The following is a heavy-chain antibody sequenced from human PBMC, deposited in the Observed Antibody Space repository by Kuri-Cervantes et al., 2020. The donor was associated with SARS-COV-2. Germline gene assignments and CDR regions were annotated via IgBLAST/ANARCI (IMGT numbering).Heavy chain of an antibody. CDR2: ISRTSRSPTYT. V-gene: IGHV3-21*01. D-gene: IGHD3-16*01. J-gene: IGHJ6*02. CDR1: GFTFRSFS. Sequence: GGSLRLSCAASGFTFRSFSMNWVRQAPGKGLEWVSTISRTSRSPTYTQYADSVKGRFTISRDDAQNSLYLQMTGLRVDDTAVYYCARGLGAVSTVDFYFGLDVWGQGTTVTVSS. CDR3: ARGLGAVSTVDFYFGLDV.